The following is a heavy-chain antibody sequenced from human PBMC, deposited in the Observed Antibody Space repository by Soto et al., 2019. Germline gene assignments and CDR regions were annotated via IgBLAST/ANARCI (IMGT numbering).Heavy chain of an antibody. V-gene: IGHV3-23*01. J-gene: IGHJ4*02. CDR2: IGSGDTT. CDR1: GFTFSIYA. CDR3: ARENHRSTMIDFDS. D-gene: IGHD3-22*01. Sequence: GGSLRLSCAASGFTFSIYAMTWVRQAPGKGLEWVSLIGSGDTTYYADSVRARFTISRDNSKNTLYLQMNSLRAEDTAIYYCARENHRSTMIDFDSWGQGTLVTVSS.